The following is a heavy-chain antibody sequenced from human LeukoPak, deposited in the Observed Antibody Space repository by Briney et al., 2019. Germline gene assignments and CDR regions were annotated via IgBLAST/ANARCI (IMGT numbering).Heavy chain of an antibody. CDR1: GFTFSNYW. CDR3: ARELRGYNRLRTYYYYMDV. CDR2: IKGDGSEK. D-gene: IGHD5-24*01. Sequence: GGSLRLSCVASGFTFSNYWMSWVRQAPGKGLEWVANIKGDGSEKYYVDSVKGRFTISRDNAKTSLYLQMNSLKTEDTAVYYCARELRGYNRLRTYYYYMDVWGKGTTVTVSS. V-gene: IGHV3-7*03. J-gene: IGHJ6*03.